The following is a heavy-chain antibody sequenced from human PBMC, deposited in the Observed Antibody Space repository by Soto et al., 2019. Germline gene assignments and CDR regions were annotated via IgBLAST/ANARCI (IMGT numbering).Heavy chain of an antibody. Sequence: GESLKNSCKSSGYSFTTYWIGWIRQMPGKGLEWMGIIYPADSDTRYSPSFQGQVTISADKSISVVYLQWSSLKASDTAIYYCARTTGNFFSYFDYWGQRPPVTVSS. J-gene: IGHJ4*02. D-gene: IGHD1-7*01. V-gene: IGHV5-51*01. CDR3: ARTTGNFFSYFDY. CDR1: GYSFTTYW. CDR2: IYPADSDT.